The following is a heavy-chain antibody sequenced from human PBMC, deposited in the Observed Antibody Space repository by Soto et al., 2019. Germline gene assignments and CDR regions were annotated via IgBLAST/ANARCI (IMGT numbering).Heavy chain of an antibody. D-gene: IGHD3-3*01. CDR1: GFTFSGSA. CDR2: IRSKANSYAT. Sequence: EVQLVESGGGLVQPGGSLKLSCAASGFTFSGSAMQWVRQASGKGLEWVGRIRSKANSYATAYAVLVKGRFTISRDDSRNTGYLQMYSLKTEETVVYDWARGVYDFWNGHPKRLDYWGQGTVVTVSS. V-gene: IGHV3-73*02. J-gene: IGHJ4*02. CDR3: ARGVYDFWNGHPKRLDY.